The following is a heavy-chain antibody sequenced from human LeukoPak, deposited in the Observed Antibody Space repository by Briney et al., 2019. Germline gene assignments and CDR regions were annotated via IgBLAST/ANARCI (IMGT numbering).Heavy chain of an antibody. CDR2: IHYSGYT. J-gene: IGHJ4*02. V-gene: IGHV4-59*12. D-gene: IGHD6-13*01. CDR1: GGSISSYY. Sequence: SETLSLTCTVSGGSISSYYWSWIRQPPGGGLEWLAYIHYSGYTNYNPSLKSRVTMSVDTPKNQFSLNLSSVTAADTAVYYCARELGGWYSPYYFDYWGQGTLVTVSS. CDR3: ARELGGWYSPYYFDY.